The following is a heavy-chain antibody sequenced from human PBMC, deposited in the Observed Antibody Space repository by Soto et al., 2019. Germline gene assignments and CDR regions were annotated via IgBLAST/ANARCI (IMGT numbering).Heavy chain of an antibody. CDR1: GASIRDYY. Sequence: QVQLQESGPGLVKPSETLSVTCSVSGASIRDYYWSWIRQPAGKGLEWIGRMYTSGNTKYNPSLKSRLTMSTDTPVNQFSLTMRSVTAADTAIYFCARMYNSGYYRPEGDYYFYGLDVWGQGTTVTVSS. CDR2: MYTSGNT. D-gene: IGHD6-19*01. V-gene: IGHV4-4*07. CDR3: ARMYNSGYYRPEGDYYFYGLDV. J-gene: IGHJ6*02.